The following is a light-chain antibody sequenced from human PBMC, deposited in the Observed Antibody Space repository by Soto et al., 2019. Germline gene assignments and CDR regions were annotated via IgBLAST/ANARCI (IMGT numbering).Light chain of an antibody. CDR3: QQYGSSPWT. CDR1: QSVRSTY. CDR2: GAS. V-gene: IGKV3-20*01. J-gene: IGKJ1*01. Sequence: EIVLTQSPDTLSLSPGERTTLSCRASQSVRSTYLAWYQQKPGQGPRLLIHGASSRATGIPGRFSGSGSGTDFILTISRLEPEDFAVYYCQQYGSSPWTFGQGTKVEVK.